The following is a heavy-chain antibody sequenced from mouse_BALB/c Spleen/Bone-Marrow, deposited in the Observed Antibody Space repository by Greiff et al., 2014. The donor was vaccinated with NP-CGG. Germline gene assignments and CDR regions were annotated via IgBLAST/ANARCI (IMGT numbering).Heavy chain of an antibody. Sequence: EVQLQQSGPEPVKPGASVTMSCKASGYTFTDYHMKWVKQSHGKSLEWIGEINPNNGDTFYNQKYKGKATLTVDKSSSTAYMQLNSLTSEDSAVYYCARRQEDYYAWFAYWGQGTLVTVSA. J-gene: IGHJ3*01. D-gene: IGHD1-1*01. CDR3: ARRQEDYYAWFAY. CDR2: INPNNGDT. CDR1: GYTFTDYH. V-gene: IGHV1-18*01.